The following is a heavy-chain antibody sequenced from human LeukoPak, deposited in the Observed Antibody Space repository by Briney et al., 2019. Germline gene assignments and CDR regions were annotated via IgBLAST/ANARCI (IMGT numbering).Heavy chain of an antibody. D-gene: IGHD6-19*01. Sequence: PGGSLRLSCAASGFTFSSYSMNWVRQAPGKGLECDASITGSSSSKVYADSVKGRFTISRDNAKNSLYLQMNSLRAEDAAVYYCARVRYDSGWYDYWGQGALVIVSS. CDR3: ARVRYDSGWYDY. V-gene: IGHV3-48*04. J-gene: IGHJ4*02. CDR2: ITGSSSSK. CDR1: GFTFSSYS.